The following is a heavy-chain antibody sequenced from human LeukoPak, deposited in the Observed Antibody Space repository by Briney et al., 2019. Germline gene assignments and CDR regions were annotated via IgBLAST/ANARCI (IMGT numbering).Heavy chain of an antibody. CDR1: GFAFHAFD. CDR2: ISSCGTTV. Sequence: LTGGSLRLSCAASGFAFHAFDMYWVRQAPGKGLEWVSYISSCGTTVYYAASVKGRFTISRDDAKNSLYLQMNNLRAEDTAVYYCASARLYSSSWYCYFDFWGRGTLVTVSS. D-gene: IGHD6-13*01. J-gene: IGHJ4*02. CDR3: ASARLYSSSWYCYFDF. V-gene: IGHV3-48*03.